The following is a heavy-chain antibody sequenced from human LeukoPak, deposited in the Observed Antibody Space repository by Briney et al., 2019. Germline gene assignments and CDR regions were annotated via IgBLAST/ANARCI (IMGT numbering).Heavy chain of an antibody. V-gene: IGHV1-18*01. CDR1: GYTFTSYG. CDR3: ARAYGWELLYFDY. Sequence: ASVKVSCKASGYTFTSYGISWVRQAPGQGLEWMGWISAYNGNTNYAQKFQGRVTITADESTSTAYMELSSLRSEDTAVYYCARAYGWELLYFDYWGQGTLVTVSS. D-gene: IGHD1-26*01. CDR2: ISAYNGNT. J-gene: IGHJ4*02.